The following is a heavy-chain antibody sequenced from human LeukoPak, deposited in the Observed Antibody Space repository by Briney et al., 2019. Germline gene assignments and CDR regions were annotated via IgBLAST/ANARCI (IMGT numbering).Heavy chain of an antibody. Sequence: SETLSLTCTVSGGSISSSSYYWGWIRQPPGKGLEWIGSIYYSGSTYYNPSLKSRVTISVDRSKNQFSLKLSSVTAADTAVYYCARADYDILTGYSYWYLDLWGRGTLVTVSS. J-gene: IGHJ2*01. V-gene: IGHV4-39*07. D-gene: IGHD3-9*01. CDR1: GGSISSSSYY. CDR2: IYYSGST. CDR3: ARADYDILTGYSYWYLDL.